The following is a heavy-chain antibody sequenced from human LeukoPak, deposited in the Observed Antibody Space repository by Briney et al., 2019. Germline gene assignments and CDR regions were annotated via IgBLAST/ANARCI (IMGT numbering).Heavy chain of an antibody. CDR2: LSFDGTIT. CDR3: ARDPTYYYDSGSSGPHYFGY. V-gene: IGHV3-30*04. CDR1: GFTSSSYA. Sequence: GGSLRLSCAASGFTSSSYALHWVRLAPGKGLEWVAVLSFDGTITYYADSVKGRFTISRDNSKNTLYLQLNSLRAEVTAVYYCARDPTYYYDSGSSGPHYFGYWGQGTLVTVSS. D-gene: IGHD3-10*01. J-gene: IGHJ4*02.